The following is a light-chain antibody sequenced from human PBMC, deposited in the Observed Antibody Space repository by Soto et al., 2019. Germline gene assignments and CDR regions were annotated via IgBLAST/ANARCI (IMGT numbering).Light chain of an antibody. V-gene: IGLV2-14*01. CDR1: TSDIGFYDY. J-gene: IGLJ1*01. CDR2: GVT. CDR3: SSYAGRNNPLLV. Sequence: QSVLTQPASVSGSPGQSLTISCTGTTSDIGFYDYVSWYQQYPGKAPKLLIYGVTIRPSGISNRFSGSKSGNTASLTVSGLQAEDEADYFCSSYAGRNNPLLVFGTGTKVTVL.